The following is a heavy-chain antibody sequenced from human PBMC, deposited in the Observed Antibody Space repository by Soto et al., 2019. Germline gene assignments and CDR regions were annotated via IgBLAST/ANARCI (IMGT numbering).Heavy chain of an antibody. J-gene: IGHJ6*02. CDR2: IIPMFGTT. V-gene: IGHV1-69*01. Sequence: QVQLVQSGAEVRKPGSSVKVSCKASGGAFSSSSINWVRQAPGQGLEWMGGIIPMFGTTDYAQRFQGRVTFTADESTNTASMEVTNLTSEDTAVYYCARAAVLTFTRFYDVDVWGQGTTVTVSS. D-gene: IGHD6-13*01. CDR3: ARAAVLTFTRFYDVDV. CDR1: GGAFSSSS.